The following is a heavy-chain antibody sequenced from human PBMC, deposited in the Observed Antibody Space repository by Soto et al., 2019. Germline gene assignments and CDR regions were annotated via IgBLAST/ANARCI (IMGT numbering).Heavy chain of an antibody. V-gene: IGHV1-18*01. D-gene: IGHD3-22*01. CDR3: ARDQLYYNDISGRPLNAFDV. CDR2: ISAYNGNT. J-gene: IGHJ3*01. CDR1: GYTFTNFG. Sequence: ASVKVSCKASGYTFTNFGISWVRQAPGQGLEWMGWISAYNGNTNYAQKFQGRVTMTTDTSTSTAYMEVRSLRFDDTAVYYCARDQLYYNDISGRPLNAFDVWGQGTMVTVSS.